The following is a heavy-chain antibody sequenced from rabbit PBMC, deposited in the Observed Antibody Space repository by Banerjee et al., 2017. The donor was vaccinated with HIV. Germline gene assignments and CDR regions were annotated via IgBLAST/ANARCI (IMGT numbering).Heavy chain of an antibody. D-gene: IGHD4-2*01. Sequence: EESGGGLVKPEGSLTLTCTASGFSFSSSYWICWVRQAPGKGLEWIACIYTGSSGEIGYASWAKGRFTISKTSSTTVTLQMTSLTAADTATYFCARDPGNAGGLTNLWGPGTLVTVS. CDR1: GFSFSSSYW. V-gene: IGHV1S45*01. CDR2: IYTGSSGEI. J-gene: IGHJ4*01. CDR3: ARDPGNAGGLTNL.